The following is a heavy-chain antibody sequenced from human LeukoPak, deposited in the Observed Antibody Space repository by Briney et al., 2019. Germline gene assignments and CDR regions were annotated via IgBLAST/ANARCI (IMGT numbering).Heavy chain of an antibody. CDR1: GYTFTSYA. CDR2: INAGNGNT. CDR3: ARDKAAAGYEGLSY. V-gene: IGHV1-3*03. D-gene: IGHD6-13*01. J-gene: IGHJ4*02. Sequence: ASVKVSCKASGYTFTSYAMHWVRQAPGQRLEWMGWINAGNGNTKYSQEFQGRVTMTRDTSTSTVYMELSSLRSEDTAVYYCARDKAAAGYEGLSYWGQGTLVTVSS.